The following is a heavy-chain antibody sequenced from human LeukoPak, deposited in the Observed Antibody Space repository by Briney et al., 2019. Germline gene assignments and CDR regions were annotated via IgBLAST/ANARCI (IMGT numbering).Heavy chain of an antibody. CDR2: ISYDGSDK. J-gene: IGHJ6*03. CDR3: ARDGGYYYMDV. V-gene: IGHV3-30*04. CDR1: GFTFSNYA. Sequence: AGGSLRLSCAASGFTFSNYAMHWVRQAPGKGLEWVTFISYDGSDKYYADSVKGRFTISRDNSKNTLYVQMNSLRAEDTAVYFCARDGGYYYMDVWGKGTTVTVSS. D-gene: IGHD2-15*01.